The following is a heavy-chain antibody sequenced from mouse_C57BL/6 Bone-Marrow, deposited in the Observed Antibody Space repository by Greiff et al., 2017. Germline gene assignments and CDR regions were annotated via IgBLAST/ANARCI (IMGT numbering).Heavy chain of an antibody. Sequence: QVQLKESGAELVRPGASVTLSCKASGYTFTDYEMHWVKQTPVHGLEWIGAIDPETGGTAYNQKFKGKATLTADKSSSTAYMELRSLTSEDSAVYYCTSKEYGNWFAYWGQGTLVTVSA. CDR2: IDPETGGT. J-gene: IGHJ3*01. CDR1: GYTFTDYE. V-gene: IGHV1-15*01. CDR3: TSKEYGNWFAY. D-gene: IGHD2-1*01.